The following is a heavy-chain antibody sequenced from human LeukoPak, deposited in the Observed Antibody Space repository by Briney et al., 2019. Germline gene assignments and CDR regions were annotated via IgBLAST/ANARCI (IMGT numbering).Heavy chain of an antibody. J-gene: IGHJ4*02. Sequence: SETLSLTCTVSGGSISSYYWSWIRQPPGKGLEWIGYIYNSGSTNYNPSLKSRVTITVDTSKNQFSLKLSSVTAADTAVYYCARLLAGSFDYWGQGTLVTVSS. D-gene: IGHD7-27*01. CDR1: GGSISSYY. V-gene: IGHV4-59*08. CDR3: ARLLAGSFDY. CDR2: IYNSGST.